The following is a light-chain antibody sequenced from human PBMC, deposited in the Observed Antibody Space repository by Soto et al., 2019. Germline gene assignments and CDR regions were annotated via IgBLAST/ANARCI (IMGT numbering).Light chain of an antibody. CDR2: EVN. CDR3: SSYTSSSVV. J-gene: IGLJ2*01. CDR1: SSDIGGHNY. Sequence: QSVLTQPASVSGSPGQSITISCTGTSSDIGGHNYVSWYQQHPGKAPRLMIYEVNNRPSGVSNRFSGSKSGNTASLTISGLQAEDEADYYCSSYTSSSVVFGGGTKLTVL. V-gene: IGLV2-14*01.